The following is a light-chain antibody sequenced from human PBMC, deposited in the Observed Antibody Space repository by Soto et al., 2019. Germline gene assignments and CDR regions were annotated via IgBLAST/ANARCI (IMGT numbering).Light chain of an antibody. CDR2: KDS. CDR1: VLAKKY. J-gene: IGLJ2*01. CDR3: YSAADNNLRV. Sequence: SYELTQPSSVSVSPGQTARITCSGAVLAKKYARWFQQKPGQAPVLVIYKDSERPSGIPERFSGSSSGTTVTLTISGAQVEDEADYYCYSAADNNLRVFGGGTKVTVL. V-gene: IGLV3-27*01.